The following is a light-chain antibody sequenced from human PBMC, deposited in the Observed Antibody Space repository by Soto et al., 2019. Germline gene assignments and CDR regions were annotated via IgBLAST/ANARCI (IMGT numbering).Light chain of an antibody. Sequence: DIQMTQSPSSLSASVGDRVTITCRASQSISSYLNWYQQKPEKAPKLPIYAASSLQSGVPSRFSGSGSGTDFTLTISSLQPEDFATYYCQQSYSWTFGQGTKVEIK. V-gene: IGKV1-39*01. CDR2: AAS. J-gene: IGKJ1*01. CDR1: QSISSY. CDR3: QQSYSWT.